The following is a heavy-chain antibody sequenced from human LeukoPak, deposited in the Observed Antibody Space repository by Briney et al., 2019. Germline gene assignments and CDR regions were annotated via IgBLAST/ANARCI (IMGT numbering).Heavy chain of an antibody. J-gene: IGHJ4*02. D-gene: IGHD5-18*01. V-gene: IGHV3-33*08. CDR1: GLTFSSHW. Sequence: GGSLRLSCAASGLTFSSHWMHWVRQAPGKGLEWVAVIWYDGSNKYYADSVKGRFTISRDNSKNTLYLQMNSLRAEDTAVYYCARDKYSYGSSVGFDYWGQGTLVTVSS. CDR3: ARDKYSYGSSVGFDY. CDR2: IWYDGSNK.